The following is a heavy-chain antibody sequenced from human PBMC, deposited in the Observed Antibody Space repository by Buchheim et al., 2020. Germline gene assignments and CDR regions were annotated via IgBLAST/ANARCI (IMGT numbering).Heavy chain of an antibody. J-gene: IGHJ4*02. CDR2: IHYTGAT. CDR1: GDSISSSSYY. CDR3: VRLERYRLKYDSPFDF. Sequence: QLQLQESGPGLVKPSETLSLTCTVSGDSISSSSYYWGWIRQPPGKGLEWIGSIHYTGATYYNPSLKSRPTMSVDTSKNQFSLKLTSVTAADTAVYYCVRLERYRLKYDSPFDFWGQGT. V-gene: IGHV4-39*01. D-gene: IGHD1-26*01.